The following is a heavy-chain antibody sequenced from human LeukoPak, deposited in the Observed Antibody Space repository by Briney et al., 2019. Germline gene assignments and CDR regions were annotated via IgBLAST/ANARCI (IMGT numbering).Heavy chain of an antibody. D-gene: IGHD3-22*01. CDR1: GGTFSSYA. J-gene: IGHJ5*02. CDR2: IIPIFGTA. V-gene: IGHV1-69*13. CDR3: ARESNYYDSSGPEYWFDP. Sequence: SVKVSCKASGGTFSSYAISWVRQAPGQGLEWMGGIIPIFGTANYAQKLQGRVTITADESTSTAYMELSSQRSEDTAVYYCARESNYYDSSGPEYWFDPWGQGTLVTVSS.